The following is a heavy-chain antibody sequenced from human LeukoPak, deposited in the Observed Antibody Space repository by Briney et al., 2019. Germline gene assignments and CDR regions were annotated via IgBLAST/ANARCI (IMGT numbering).Heavy chain of an antibody. CDR2: IYSGGST. J-gene: IGHJ6*02. CDR1: GFTVSSNY. CDR3: ARENALHCSGGSCYLIGYYGMDV. V-gene: IGHV3-53*01. Sequence: GGSLRLSCAASGFTVSSNYMSWVRQAPGKGLEWVSVIYSGGSTYYADSVKGRFTISRDNSKNTLYLQMNSLRAEDTAVYYCARENALHCSGGSCYLIGYYGMDVWGHGTTVTVSS. D-gene: IGHD2-15*01.